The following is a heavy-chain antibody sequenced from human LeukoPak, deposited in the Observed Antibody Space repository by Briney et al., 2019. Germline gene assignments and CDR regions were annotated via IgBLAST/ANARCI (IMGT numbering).Heavy chain of an antibody. CDR1: GFTFSSYW. J-gene: IGHJ3*02. D-gene: IGHD7-27*01. CDR3: ARPWAI. Sequence: GGSLRLSCAASGFTFSSYWISWVRQAPGKGLEWVANIKQDGSEKYYVDSVKGRFTISRDNAKNSLYLQMNSLRAEDTAVYYRARPWAIWGQGTMVTVSS. V-gene: IGHV3-7*01. CDR2: IKQDGSEK.